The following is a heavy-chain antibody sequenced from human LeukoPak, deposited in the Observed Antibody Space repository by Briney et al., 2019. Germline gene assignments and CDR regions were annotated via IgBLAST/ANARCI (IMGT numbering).Heavy chain of an antibody. J-gene: IGHJ4*02. V-gene: IGHV4-61*02. CDR1: GDSIRSGTYY. D-gene: IGHD6-13*01. Sequence: SETLSLTCSVSGDSIRSGTYYWSWIRQPAGKGLEWIGRIYTSGSTNYNPSLKSRVTISVDTSKNQFSLKLSSVTAADTAVYYCARHRFAGYSSSSSGRRYFDYWGQGTLVTVSS. CDR2: IYTSGST. CDR3: ARHRFAGYSSSSSGRRYFDY.